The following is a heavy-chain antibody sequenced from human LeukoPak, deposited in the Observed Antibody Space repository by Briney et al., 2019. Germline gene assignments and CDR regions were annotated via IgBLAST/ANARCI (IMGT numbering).Heavy chain of an antibody. V-gene: IGHV1-2*02. D-gene: IGHD2-8*02. CDR2: INPNSGDT. Sequence: ASVKVSCKASGYTFTDFYIHWVRQAPGQGHEWMGWINPNSGDTTYAQNFQGRVTMTRDNSITTAYMEVSGLRDDDTAVYSCARDTVAQSRTGFDLWGQGTLVTVSS. J-gene: IGHJ5*02. CDR1: GYTFTDFY. CDR3: ARDTVAQSRTGFDL.